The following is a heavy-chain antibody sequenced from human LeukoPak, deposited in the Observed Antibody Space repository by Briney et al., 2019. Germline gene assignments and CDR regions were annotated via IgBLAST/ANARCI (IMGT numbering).Heavy chain of an antibody. J-gene: IGHJ4*02. D-gene: IGHD2-21*02. CDR1: GGSITSYY. CDR3: ARETAYRGGDCFTLLDY. V-gene: IGHV4-59*01. Sequence: SETLSLTCTVSGGSITSYYWSWIRQPPGKGLEWIGYIYYSGSTNYNPSLKSRVTISVDTSKNQFSLRLSSVTAADTAVYYCARETAYRGGDCFTLLDYWGQGTLVTVSS. CDR2: IYYSGST.